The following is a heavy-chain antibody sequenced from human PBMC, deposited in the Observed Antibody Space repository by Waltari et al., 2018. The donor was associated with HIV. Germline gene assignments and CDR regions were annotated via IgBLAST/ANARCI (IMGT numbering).Heavy chain of an antibody. J-gene: IGHJ4*02. CDR2: INHSGST. CDR1: GGSFRGYS. V-gene: IGHV4-34*01. Sequence: QVQLQQWVAGLLKPSETLSLTCAVYGGSFRGYSWSWIRQPPGKGLEWIGEINHSGSTNYNPSLKSRVTISVDTSKNQFSLKLSSVTAADTAVYYCARGSPRVDYWGQGTLVTVSS. CDR3: ARGSPRVDY.